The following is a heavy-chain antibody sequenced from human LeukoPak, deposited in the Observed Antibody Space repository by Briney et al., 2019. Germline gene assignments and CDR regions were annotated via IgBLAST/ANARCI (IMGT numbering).Heavy chain of an antibody. D-gene: IGHD1-26*01. J-gene: IGHJ3*02. CDR1: GFTFSSYS. V-gene: IGHV3-23*01. CDR3: AKGRKVGATTGAFDI. CDR2: ISGSGGST. Sequence: PGGSLRLSCAASGFTFSSYSMNWVRQAPGKGLEWVSAISGSGGSTYYADSVKGRFTISRDNSKNTLYLQMNSLRAEDTAVYYCAKGRKVGATTGAFDIWGQGTMVTVSS.